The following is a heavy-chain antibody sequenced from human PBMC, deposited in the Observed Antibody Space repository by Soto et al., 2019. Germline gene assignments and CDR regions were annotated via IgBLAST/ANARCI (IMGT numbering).Heavy chain of an antibody. Sequence: SDTLSLTCTVSGGSISSYYWSWIRQPPGKGLEWIGYIYYSGSTNYNPSLKSRVTISVDTSKNQFSLKLSSVTAADTAVYYCARGSSRYFDWYQGAFDIRGQGTMVT. J-gene: IGHJ3*02. CDR2: IYYSGST. CDR1: GGSISSYY. V-gene: IGHV4-59*01. CDR3: ARGSSRYFDWYQGAFDI. D-gene: IGHD3-9*01.